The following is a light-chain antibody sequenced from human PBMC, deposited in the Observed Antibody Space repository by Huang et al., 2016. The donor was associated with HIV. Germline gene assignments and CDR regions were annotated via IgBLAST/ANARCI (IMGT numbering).Light chain of an antibody. Sequence: IQLTQSPSSLSASVGDRVTITCRASQGISSYLAWYQQKPGKAPKRLIYAASTLTSGVPSRFSGSGSGTDFTLTISSLQPEDFATYYCQQLNSYPEGFTFGPGTKVDIK. CDR2: AAS. CDR3: QQLNSYPEGFT. V-gene: IGKV1-9*01. J-gene: IGKJ3*01. CDR1: QGISSY.